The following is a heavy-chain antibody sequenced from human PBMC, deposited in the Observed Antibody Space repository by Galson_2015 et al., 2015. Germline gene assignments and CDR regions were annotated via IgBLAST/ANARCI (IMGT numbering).Heavy chain of an antibody. Sequence: SVKVSCKASGYTFTSYGISWVRQAPGQGLEWMGWISAYNGNTNYAQKLQGRVTMTTDTSTSTAYMELRSLRSDDTAVYYCARWGDWGITYDILTGYYNPPDYWGQGTLVTVSS. J-gene: IGHJ4*02. V-gene: IGHV1-18*01. CDR2: ISAYNGNT. CDR1: GYTFTSYG. D-gene: IGHD3-9*01. CDR3: ARWGDWGITYDILTGYYNPPDY.